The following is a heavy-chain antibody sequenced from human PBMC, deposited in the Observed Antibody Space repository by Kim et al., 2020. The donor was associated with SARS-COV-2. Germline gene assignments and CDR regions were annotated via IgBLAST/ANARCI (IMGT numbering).Heavy chain of an antibody. CDR3: ARDYYDRHYYGMDV. V-gene: IGHV3-11*05. Sequence: ADSVKGRFTISRDNAKNSLYLQMNSLRAEDTAVYYCARDYYDRHYYGMDVWGQGTTVTVSS. J-gene: IGHJ6*02. D-gene: IGHD3-22*01.